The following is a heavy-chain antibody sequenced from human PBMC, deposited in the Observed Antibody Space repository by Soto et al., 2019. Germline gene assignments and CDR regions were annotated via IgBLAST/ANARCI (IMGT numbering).Heavy chain of an antibody. D-gene: IGHD6-13*01. CDR1: GGSISSYY. CDR3: ARVGYSSSWPFHY. V-gene: IGHV4-59*01. CDR2: IYYSGST. Sequence: QVQLQESGPGLVKPSETLSLTCTVSGGSISSYYWSWIRQPPGKGLEWIGYIYYSGSTNYNPSLKSRVTISVDTSKNQFSLKLSSVTAADTAVYYCARVGYSSSWPFHYWGQGTLVTVSS. J-gene: IGHJ4*02.